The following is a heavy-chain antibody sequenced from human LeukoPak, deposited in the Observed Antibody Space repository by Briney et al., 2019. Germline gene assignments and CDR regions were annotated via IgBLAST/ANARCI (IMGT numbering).Heavy chain of an antibody. CDR1: GGSISSSSXX. D-gene: IGHD6-19*01. V-gene: IGHV4-39*01. J-gene: IGHJ4*02. Sequence: KTSETLSLTCTVSGGSISSSSXXXXWIRQPPGXXXEWIGXXYYSGSTYNNXXXXXXVTISVNTSKNQFSLNLSSVTAADTAVYYCARAVAGTIDYWGQGTLVTVSS. CDR2: XYYSGST. CDR3: ARAVAGTIDY.